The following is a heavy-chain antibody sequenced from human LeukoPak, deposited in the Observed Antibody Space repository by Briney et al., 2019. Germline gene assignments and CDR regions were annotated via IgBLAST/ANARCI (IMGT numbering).Heavy chain of an antibody. J-gene: IGHJ4*02. V-gene: IGHV4-4*02. CDR2: IYHRGST. CDR3: ARGPPLTYDGSGYYFFDY. D-gene: IGHD3-22*01. Sequence: PSETLSLTCAVSGVSISSDNWWSWVRQPPGKGLEWIGEIYHRGSTNYNPSLKSRVTISVDTSKNHFSLKLSSLTAADTAVYYCARGPPLTYDGSGYYFFDYWGQGTLVTVSS. CDR1: GVSISSDNW.